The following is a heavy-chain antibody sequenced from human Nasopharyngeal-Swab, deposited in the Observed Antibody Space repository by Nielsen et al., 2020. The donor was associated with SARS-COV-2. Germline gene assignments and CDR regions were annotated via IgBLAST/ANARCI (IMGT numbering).Heavy chain of an antibody. V-gene: IGHV3-15*01. J-gene: IGHJ4*02. Sequence: GESLKISCATSGFTFTNAWMSWVRQAPGKGPEWVGRIKSETDGGTIDYAAPVKGRFTISRDDSQNTLFLQMDSLKTEDTALYYCTTDFYFDYWGQGTLVTVSS. CDR2: IKSETDGGTI. CDR3: TTDFYFDY. CDR1: GFTFTNAW.